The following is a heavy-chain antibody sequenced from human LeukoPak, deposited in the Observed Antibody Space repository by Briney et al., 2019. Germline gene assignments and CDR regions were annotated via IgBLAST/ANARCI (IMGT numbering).Heavy chain of an antibody. CDR2: IIGSGYTT. CDR1: GFTFSIHG. CDR3: AKSSGWFDP. Sequence: GGSLRLSCAASGFTFSIHGMSWVRQAPGKGLEWVSAIIGSGYTTYYADSVKGRFTISRDNSKNTLYLQMNSLRAEDTAVYYCAKSSGWFDPWGQGTLVTVSS. V-gene: IGHV3-23*01. J-gene: IGHJ5*02.